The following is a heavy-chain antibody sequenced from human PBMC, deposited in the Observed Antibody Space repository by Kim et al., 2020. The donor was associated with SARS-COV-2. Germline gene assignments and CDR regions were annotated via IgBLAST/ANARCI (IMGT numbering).Heavy chain of an antibody. Sequence: GESLKISCKGFGYTFTSSWIGWMRQMPGKGLEWMGIIYPGDSDTRYSPSFQGQVTISADKSISTAYLQWSSLKASDTAMYYCARRAVTAEYFQHWGQGTLLIVSS. CDR3: ARRAVTAEYFQH. V-gene: IGHV5-51*01. D-gene: IGHD6-19*01. CDR2: IYPGDSDT. J-gene: IGHJ1*01. CDR1: GYTFTSSW.